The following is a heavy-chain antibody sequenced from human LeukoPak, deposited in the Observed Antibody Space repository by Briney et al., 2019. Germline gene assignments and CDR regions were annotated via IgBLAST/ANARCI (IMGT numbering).Heavy chain of an antibody. J-gene: IGHJ4*02. V-gene: IGHV1-2*02. CDR2: INPNSGGT. Sequence: ASVKVSCKASGYTFTGYYMHWLRQAPGQGLEWMGWINPNSGGTNYAQKFQGRVTMTRDTSISTAYMELSRLRSDDTAVYYCARDRGGYGHLDYWGQGTLVTVSS. D-gene: IGHD5-12*01. CDR1: GYTFTGYY. CDR3: ARDRGGYGHLDY.